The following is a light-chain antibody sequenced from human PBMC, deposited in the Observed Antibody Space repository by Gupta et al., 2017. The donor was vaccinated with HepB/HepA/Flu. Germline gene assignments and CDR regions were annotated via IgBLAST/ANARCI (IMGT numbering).Light chain of an antibody. J-gene: IGKJ1*01. CDR2: AAS. CDR1: QGISSY. V-gene: IGKV1-9*01. Sequence: DIQLTQSPSFLSASVGDRVTITCRASQGISSYLAWYQQRPGKALNLLIYAASTLQSGVPSRFSGSGSGTEFSLSISSLQPEDFATYYCQQVKTYPRTFGQGTKVEIK. CDR3: QQVKTYPRT.